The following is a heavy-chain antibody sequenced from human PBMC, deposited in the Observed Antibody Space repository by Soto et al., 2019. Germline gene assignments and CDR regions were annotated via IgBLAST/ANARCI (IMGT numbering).Heavy chain of an antibody. CDR3: ARHCCGSSDSGWDAFDI. D-gene: IGHD6-19*01. Sequence: SETLSLTCTVSGGSISSSSYYWGWIRQPPGKGLEWIGSIYYSGSTYYNPSLKSRVTISVDTSKNQFSLKLSSVTAADTAVYYCARHCCGSSDSGWDAFDIWGQGTMVTVSS. CDR2: IYYSGST. V-gene: IGHV4-39*01. J-gene: IGHJ3*02. CDR1: GGSISSSSYY.